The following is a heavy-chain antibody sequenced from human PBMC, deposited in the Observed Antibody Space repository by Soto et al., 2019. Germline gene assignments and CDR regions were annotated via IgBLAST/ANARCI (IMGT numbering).Heavy chain of an antibody. CDR2: ISYDGSNK. D-gene: IGHD6-13*01. J-gene: IGHJ4*02. CDR3: ARDEGIAALDY. CDR1: GFTFSSYA. Sequence: QVQLVESGGGVVQPGRSLRLSCAASGFTFSSYAMHWVRQAPGKGLEWVAVISYDGSNKYYADSVKGRFTISRDNSKNTLYLQMNSLRAEDTAGYYCARDEGIAALDYWGQGTLVTVSS. V-gene: IGHV3-30-3*01.